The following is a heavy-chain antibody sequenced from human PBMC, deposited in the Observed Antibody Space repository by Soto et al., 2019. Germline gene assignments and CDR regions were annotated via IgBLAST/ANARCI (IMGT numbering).Heavy chain of an antibody. Sequence: QLQVQESGPGLVKPSETLSLTFADSGGSIITFSYYWGWIRQPPGKGLEWIGSISYSGSTFYSPSLKSRLTMSVDASKNQFSLKLSSVTAADTAVFYCGRHYPGAFDVWGQGIVVTVSS. J-gene: IGHJ3*01. CDR2: ISYSGST. CDR3: GRHYPGAFDV. V-gene: IGHV4-39*01. CDR1: GGSIITFSYY.